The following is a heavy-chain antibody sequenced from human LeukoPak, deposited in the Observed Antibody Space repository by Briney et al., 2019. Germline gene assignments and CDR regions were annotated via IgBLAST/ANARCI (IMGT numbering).Heavy chain of an antibody. CDR3: ARAAMVRGPLALDY. CDR2: IYYSGST. Sequence: PSETLSLTCTVSGGSISSYYWSWIRQPPGKGLEWIGYIYYSGSTNYNPSLTSRVTISVDTSKNQFSLKLSSVTAADTAVYYCARAAMVRGPLALDYWGQGTLVTVSS. V-gene: IGHV4-59*01. D-gene: IGHD3-10*01. J-gene: IGHJ4*02. CDR1: GGSISSYY.